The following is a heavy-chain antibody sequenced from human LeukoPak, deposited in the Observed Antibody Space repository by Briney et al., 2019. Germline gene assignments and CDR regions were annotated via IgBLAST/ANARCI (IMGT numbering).Heavy chain of an antibody. D-gene: IGHD3-10*01. V-gene: IGHV4-31*03. CDR1: GGSINNGGYY. CDR2: IYYSGSS. Sequence: SETLSLTCTVSGGSINNGGYYWSWIRQHPGKGLEWIGYIYYSGSSYYNPSLKSRVTISVDRSQNQISLKLSFVTAADTAVYYCARRSETPNRFDPWGQGTLVTVSS. J-gene: IGHJ5*02. CDR3: ARRSETPNRFDP.